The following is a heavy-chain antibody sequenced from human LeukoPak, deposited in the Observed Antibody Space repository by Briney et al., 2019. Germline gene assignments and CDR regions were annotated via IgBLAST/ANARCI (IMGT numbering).Heavy chain of an antibody. CDR2: IYHSGST. CDR1: GGSISVSNC. CDR3: ARLQRVTMNAIDI. J-gene: IGHJ3*02. Sequence: SETLSLTCAVSGGSISVSNCWSWVRQPPGKGLEWIGEIYHSGSTNYNPSLKSRVTISIAKSKNQFSLKLSSVTAADTAVYYCARLQRVTMNAIDIWGQGTMVTVSS. D-gene: IGHD3-22*01. V-gene: IGHV4-4*02.